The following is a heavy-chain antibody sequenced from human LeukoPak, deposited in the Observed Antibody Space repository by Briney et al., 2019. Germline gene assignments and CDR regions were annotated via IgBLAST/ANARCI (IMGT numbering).Heavy chain of an antibody. V-gene: IGHV3-9*01. J-gene: IGHJ4*02. CDR3: AREKYSSSWDD. D-gene: IGHD6-13*01. CDR2: ISWNSGSI. Sequence: GGSLRLSCAASGFTFDDYAMHWVRQAPGKGLEWVSGISWNSGSIGYADSVKGRFTISRDNAKNSLYLQMNSLRAEDTAVYYCAREKYSSSWDDWGQGTLVTVSS. CDR1: GFTFDDYA.